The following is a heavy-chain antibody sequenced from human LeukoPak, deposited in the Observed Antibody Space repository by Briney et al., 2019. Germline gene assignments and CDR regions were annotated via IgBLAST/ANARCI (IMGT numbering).Heavy chain of an antibody. V-gene: IGHV4-39*01. J-gene: IGHJ5*02. CDR1: GGSFSSYY. D-gene: IGHD3-3*01. CDR3: ARWEPDYDFWSGYYDRVGYNWFDP. CDR2: IYYSGST. Sequence: SEALSLTCAVYGGSFSSYYWGWIRQPPGKGLEWIGSIYYSGSTYYNPSLKSRVTISVDTSKNQFSLKLSSVTAADTAVYYCARWEPDYDFWSGYYDRVGYNWFDPWGQGTLVTVSS.